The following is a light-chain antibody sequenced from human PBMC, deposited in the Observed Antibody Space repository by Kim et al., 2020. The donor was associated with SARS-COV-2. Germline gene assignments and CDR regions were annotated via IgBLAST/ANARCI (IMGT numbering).Light chain of an antibody. Sequence: SPGETATLSCRASQSVGSNVAWYQQKPGQAPRLLIYGASTRATDIPARFSGSGSGTEFTLIISSLQSEDLADYFCQQYDDWPPWTFGQGTKVDIK. CDR3: QQYDDWPPWT. V-gene: IGKV3-15*01. J-gene: IGKJ1*01. CDR2: GAS. CDR1: QSVGSN.